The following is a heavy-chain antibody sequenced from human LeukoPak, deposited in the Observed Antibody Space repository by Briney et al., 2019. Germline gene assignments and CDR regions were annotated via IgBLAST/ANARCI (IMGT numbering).Heavy chain of an antibody. V-gene: IGHV3-53*01. J-gene: IGHJ4*02. CDR3: ARGGLLSGGSPSPPFDD. CDR1: GFSVSNTY. CDR2: ISSGGGT. Sequence: GGSLRLSCAASGFSVSNTYMSWVRQALGKGLESVSLISSGGGTYYADSVKGRFTISRDNSKNALYLQMNSLRGEDTAVYYCARGGLLSGGSPSPPFDDWGQGTLVTVSS. D-gene: IGHD2/OR15-2a*01.